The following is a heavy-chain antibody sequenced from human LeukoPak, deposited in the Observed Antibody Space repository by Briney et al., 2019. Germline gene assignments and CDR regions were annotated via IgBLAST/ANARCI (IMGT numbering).Heavy chain of an antibody. Sequence: ASVKVSCKASGGTFSSYDINWVRQATGQGLEWMGWMNPNSGNTGYAQKFQGRVTITRNTSISTAYMELSSLRSEDTAVYYCASSSWSGYMDVWGKGTTVTVSS. CDR3: ASSSWSGYMDV. CDR1: GGTFSSYD. J-gene: IGHJ6*03. CDR2: MNPNSGNT. D-gene: IGHD6-13*01. V-gene: IGHV1-8*03.